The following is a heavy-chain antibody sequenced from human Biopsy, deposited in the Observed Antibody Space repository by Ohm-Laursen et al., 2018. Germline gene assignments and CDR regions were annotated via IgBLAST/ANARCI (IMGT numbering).Heavy chain of an antibody. V-gene: IGHV4-59*01. CDR3: ARLYRLDDYWNDDPPDAFDV. CDR1: GGSISSDY. J-gene: IGHJ3*01. CDR2: ISNRGGT. D-gene: IGHD3-3*01. Sequence: GTLSLTCIVSGGSISSDYWGWIRQSPGKGLEWIGYISNRGGTNYNPSLRGRVTISVDTSKNQFSLKLSSVTAADTAVFFCARLYRLDDYWNDDPPDAFDVWGQGTRVTVSS.